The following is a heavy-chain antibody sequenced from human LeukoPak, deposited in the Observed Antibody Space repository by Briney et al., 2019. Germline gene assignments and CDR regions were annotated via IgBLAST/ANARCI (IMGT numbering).Heavy chain of an antibody. CDR2: IFYSGST. CDR1: GFTFSGYS. D-gene: IGHD2-21*01. CDR3: ASGDEFLDAFDI. J-gene: IGHJ3*02. Sequence: PGGSLRLSCAASGFTFSGYSMNWVRQPPGKGLEWIGNIFYSGSTNYNPSLKSRVTISVDTSKNQFSLKLSSVTAADTAVYYCASGDEFLDAFDIWSQGTVVTVSS. V-gene: IGHV4-34*12.